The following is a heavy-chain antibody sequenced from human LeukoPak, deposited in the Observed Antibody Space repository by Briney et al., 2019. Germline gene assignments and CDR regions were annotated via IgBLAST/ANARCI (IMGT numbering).Heavy chain of an antibody. CDR1: GFTFSTFW. D-gene: IGHD6-19*01. Sequence: PVRTLSLSCAASGFTFSTFWMPWVRQTPGKGLEDLSQIKYDGSDTYYADSERGRFTISSENTKNTLYLQMSTLRVEDTAVYYCVRGTSVWSSLDYWGQGTQVTVSS. V-gene: IGHV3-74*01. J-gene: IGHJ4*02. CDR3: VRGTSVWSSLDY. CDR2: IKYDGSDT.